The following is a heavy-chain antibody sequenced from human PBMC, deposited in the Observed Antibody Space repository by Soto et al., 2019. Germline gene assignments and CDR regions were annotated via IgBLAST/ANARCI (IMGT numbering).Heavy chain of an antibody. CDR1: GGSISSYY. Sequence: SETLSLTCTVSGGSISSYYWSWIRQPPGKGLEWIGYIYYSGSTNYNPSLKSRVTISVDTSKNQFSLKLSSVTAADTAVYYCARGALRYGIDPWGQGTLVTVSS. J-gene: IGHJ5*02. CDR2: IYYSGST. V-gene: IGHV4-59*01. CDR3: ARGALRYGIDP. D-gene: IGHD3-9*01.